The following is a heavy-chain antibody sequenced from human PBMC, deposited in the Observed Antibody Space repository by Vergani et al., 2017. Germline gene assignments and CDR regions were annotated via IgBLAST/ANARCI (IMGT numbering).Heavy chain of an antibody. J-gene: IGHJ4*02. D-gene: IGHD6-13*01. CDR1: GYTFTSYG. CDR2: ISAYNGNT. CDR3: ARGDSLYSSSWYELWDY. V-gene: IGHV1-18*01. Sequence: QVQLVQSGAEVKKPRASVKVSCKASGYTFTSYGISWVRQAPGQGLEWMGWISAYNGNTNYAQKFQGWVTMTRDTSISTAYMELSRLRSDDTAVYYCARGDSLYSSSWYELWDYWGQGTLVTVSS.